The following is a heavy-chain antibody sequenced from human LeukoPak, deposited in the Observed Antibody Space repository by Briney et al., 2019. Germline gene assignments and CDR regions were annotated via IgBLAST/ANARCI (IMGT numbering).Heavy chain of an antibody. Sequence: ASVKVSCKASGYTFTSYGISWVRQAPGQGLEGMGWISAYNGNTNYAQKLQGRVTMTTDTSTSTAYMELRSLRSDDTAVYYCAREMEIAGTPDYWGQGTLVTVSS. CDR3: AREMEIAGTPDY. J-gene: IGHJ4*02. CDR1: GYTFTSYG. CDR2: ISAYNGNT. V-gene: IGHV1-18*01. D-gene: IGHD6-13*01.